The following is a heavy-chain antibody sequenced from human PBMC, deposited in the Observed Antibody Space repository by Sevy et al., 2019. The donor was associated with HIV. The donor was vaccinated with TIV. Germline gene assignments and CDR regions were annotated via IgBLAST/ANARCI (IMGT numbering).Heavy chain of an antibody. V-gene: IGHV4-59*08. CDR3: AGENAWGRGYS. CDR2: IYYNGHI. J-gene: IGHJ4*02. Sequence: SETLSLTCTVSGGSITSLYWNWIRQPPGKGLEWIANIYYNGHINYNPSLKSRVTLSLDTYKNQFSRRLRSVTAADTAMYYCAGENAWGRGYSWGQGTLVTVSS. D-gene: IGHD1-26*01. CDR1: GGSITSLY.